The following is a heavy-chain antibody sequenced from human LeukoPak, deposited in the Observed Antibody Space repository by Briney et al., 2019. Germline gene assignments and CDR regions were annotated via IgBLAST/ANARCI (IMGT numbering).Heavy chain of an antibody. CDR1: GGSFSGYY. Sequence: SETLSLTCAVYGGSFSGYYWIWIRQPPGKGLEWIGEINHSGSTNYNPSLKSRVTISVDTSKNQFSLKLSSVTAADTAVYYCARGRRHFDYWGQGTLVTVSS. J-gene: IGHJ4*02. CDR3: ARGRRHFDY. V-gene: IGHV4-34*01. CDR2: INHSGST.